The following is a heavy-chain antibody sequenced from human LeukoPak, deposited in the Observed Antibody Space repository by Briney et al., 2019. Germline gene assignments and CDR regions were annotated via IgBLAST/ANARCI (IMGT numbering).Heavy chain of an antibody. V-gene: IGHV3-30*18. CDR3: AKRLLWFGELSSLDY. Sequence: GGSLRLSCAASGFTFSSYGMHWVRQAPGKGLEWVAVISYDGSNKYYADSVKGRFTISRDNSKNTLYLQMNSLRAEDTAVYYCAKRLLWFGELSSLDYWGQGTLVTVSS. J-gene: IGHJ4*02. CDR2: ISYDGSNK. D-gene: IGHD3-10*01. CDR1: GFTFSSYG.